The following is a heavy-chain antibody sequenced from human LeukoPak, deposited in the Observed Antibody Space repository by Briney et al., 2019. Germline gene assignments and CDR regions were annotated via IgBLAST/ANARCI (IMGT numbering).Heavy chain of an antibody. J-gene: IGHJ4*02. CDR2: INHSGST. V-gene: IGHV4-34*01. CDR1: GGSFSGYY. Sequence: SETLSLTCAVYGGSFSGYYWSWIRQPPGKGLEWIGEINHSGSTSYNPSLKSRVTISVDTSKNQFSLKLSSVTAADTAVYYCASHKGFWGQGTLVTVSS. CDR3: ASHKGF.